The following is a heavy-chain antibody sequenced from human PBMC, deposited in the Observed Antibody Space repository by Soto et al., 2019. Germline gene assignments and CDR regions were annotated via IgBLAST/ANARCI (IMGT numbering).Heavy chain of an antibody. CDR1: GGSISSYY. CDR3: ARATSGGWYGYYFDY. J-gene: IGHJ4*02. Sequence: SETLSLTCTVSGGSISSYYWSWIRQPPGKGLEWIGYIYYSGSTNYNPSLKSRVTISVDTSKNQFSLKLSSVTAADTAVYYCARATSGGWYGYYFDYWGQGTLVTVSS. V-gene: IGHV4-59*01. CDR2: IYYSGST. D-gene: IGHD6-19*01.